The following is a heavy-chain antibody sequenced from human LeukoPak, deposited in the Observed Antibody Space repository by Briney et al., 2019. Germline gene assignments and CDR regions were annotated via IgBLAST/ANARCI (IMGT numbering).Heavy chain of an antibody. CDR1: GFTFTSYA. CDR2: ISGSGTGT. Sequence: GGSLRLSCAASGFTFTSYAFSWVRQAPGKGLEWVSGISGSGTGTYYADSVRGRFAISRDNSKNMLYLQMNSLRAEDSAVYYCAKTSGGNYWGQGTLVTVSS. D-gene: IGHD2-15*01. V-gene: IGHV3-23*01. J-gene: IGHJ4*02. CDR3: AKTSGGNY.